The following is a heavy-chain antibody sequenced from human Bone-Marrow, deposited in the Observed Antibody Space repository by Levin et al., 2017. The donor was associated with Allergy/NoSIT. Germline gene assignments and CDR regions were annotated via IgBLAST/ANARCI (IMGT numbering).Heavy chain of an antibody. CDR3: ARGEIGSSGLFDY. V-gene: IGHV1-69*13. Sequence: PEASVKVSCKASGGTFSTYPISWVRQAPGQGLEWMGGIMPIIGTANYAQKFQGRVTINADESTTTAYMELSSLRSEDTAVYYCARGEIGSSGLFDYWGQGTLVTVSS. CDR2: IMPIIGTA. J-gene: IGHJ4*02. D-gene: IGHD6-19*01. CDR1: GGTFSTYP.